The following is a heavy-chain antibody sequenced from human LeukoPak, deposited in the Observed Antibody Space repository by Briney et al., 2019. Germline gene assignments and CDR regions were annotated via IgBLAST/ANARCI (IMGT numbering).Heavy chain of an antibody. CDR2: ISYDGSNK. CDR3: AKASDWFDP. J-gene: IGHJ5*02. V-gene: IGHV3-30*18. Sequence: GGSLRLSCAASGFTFSSYGMHWVRQAPGKGLEWVAVISYDGSNKYYADSVKGRFTISRDNSKNTLYPQMNSLRAEDTAVYYCAKASDWFDPWGQGTLVTVSS. CDR1: GFTFSSYG.